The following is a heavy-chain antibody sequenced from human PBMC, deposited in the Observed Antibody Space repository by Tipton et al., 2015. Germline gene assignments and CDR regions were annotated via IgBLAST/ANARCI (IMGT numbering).Heavy chain of an antibody. V-gene: IGHV1-18*01. Sequence: QLVQSGAEVKKPGASVKVSCKPSGYTFSSFGISWVRQAPGQGLEWMGWISAYNGDTNYAQKFQGRVTLTTDTSTSTAYMELRSLRSDDTAVYYCASKFFHDGSHNYNAMGYFQHWGQGTLVTVSS. D-gene: IGHD3-10*01. J-gene: IGHJ1*01. CDR2: ISAYNGDT. CDR3: ASKFFHDGSHNYNAMGYFQH. CDR1: GYTFSSFG.